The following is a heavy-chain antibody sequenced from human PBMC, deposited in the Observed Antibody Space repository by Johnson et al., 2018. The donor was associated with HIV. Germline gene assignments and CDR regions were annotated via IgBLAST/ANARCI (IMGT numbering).Heavy chain of an antibody. D-gene: IGHD2-2*01. CDR3: AKGGYSSSWYLWDAFDI. J-gene: IGHJ3*02. CDR1: GFTFSDYY. Sequence: VQLVESGGGLVKPGGSLRLSCAASGFTFSDYYMSWIRQAPGKGLEWVSYISSSGSTIYYADSVKGRFTISRDNAKNSLYLQMNSLRADDTALYYCAKGGYSSSWYLWDAFDIWGQGTMVTISS. V-gene: IGHV3-11*01. CDR2: ISSSGSTI.